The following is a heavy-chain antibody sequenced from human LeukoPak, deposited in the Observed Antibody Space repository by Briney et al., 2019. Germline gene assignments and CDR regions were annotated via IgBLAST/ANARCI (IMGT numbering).Heavy chain of an antibody. V-gene: IGHV4-4*07. CDR1: GGSISSYY. Sequence: SETLSLTCTVSGGSISSYYWSWIRQPAGKGLEWIGRIYTSGGTNYNPSLKSRVTMSVDTSKNQFSLKLSSVTAADTAVYYCARGPSSRELLSYFDYWGQGTLVTVSS. CDR3: ARGPSSRELLSYFDY. D-gene: IGHD1-26*01. J-gene: IGHJ4*02. CDR2: IYTSGGT.